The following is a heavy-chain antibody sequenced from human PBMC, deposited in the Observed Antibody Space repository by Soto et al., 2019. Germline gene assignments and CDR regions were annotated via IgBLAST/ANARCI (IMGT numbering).Heavy chain of an antibody. J-gene: IGHJ4*02. CDR2: TTAILGTR. CDR1: GDTLSHYG. V-gene: IGHV1-69*13. D-gene: IGHD5-18*01. Sequence: SVKVSCKASGDTLSHYGVSWVQQVPGKGLEWMGGTTAILGTRDYAQKFQGRMTITSDESTTTSYMELNSLTSDDTAVYYCAAGDSSDTGDHWGQGTLVTVSS. CDR3: AAGDSSDTGDH.